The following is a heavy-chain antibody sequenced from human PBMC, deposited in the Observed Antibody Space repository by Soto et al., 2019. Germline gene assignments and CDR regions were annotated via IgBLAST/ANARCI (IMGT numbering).Heavy chain of an antibody. Sequence: PGGSLRLSCAASGFTFSSYGMHWVRQAPGKGLEWVAVIWYDGSNKYYADSVKGRFTISRDNSKNMLYLQMNSLRAEDTAVYYCAREFGAVAGPRYYFDYWGQGTLVTVSS. J-gene: IGHJ4*02. CDR1: GFTFSSYG. CDR2: IWYDGSNK. CDR3: AREFGAVAGPRYYFDY. D-gene: IGHD6-19*01. V-gene: IGHV3-33*01.